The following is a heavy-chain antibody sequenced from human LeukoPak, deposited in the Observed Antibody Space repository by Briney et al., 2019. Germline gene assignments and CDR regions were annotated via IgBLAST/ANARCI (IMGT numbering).Heavy chain of an antibody. Sequence: SETLSLTCSVSGYSISSGFYWGWIRQPPGKGLEYIGSMYHSGRSHNNPSHKSRVVISIDTSKNQFSLKLNSVTAADTAVYYCARGGSGATGWFDPWGRGTLVTVSS. J-gene: IGHJ5*02. CDR2: MYHSGRS. V-gene: IGHV4-38-2*02. CDR3: ARGGSGATGWFDP. CDR1: GYSISSGFY. D-gene: IGHD1-26*01.